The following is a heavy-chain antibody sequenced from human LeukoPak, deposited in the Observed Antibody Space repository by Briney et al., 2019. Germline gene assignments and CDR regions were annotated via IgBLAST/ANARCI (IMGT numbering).Heavy chain of an antibody. CDR3: ARDDLEMASSAFDI. CDR2: ISGSGSAI. CDR1: GFTFSSCE. J-gene: IGHJ3*02. V-gene: IGHV3-48*03. D-gene: IGHD5-24*01. Sequence: GGSLRLSCAASGFTFSSCEMNWVRQAPGKGLEWVSYISGSGSAIYYSDSVKGRFTISRDNAKNSLYLQMNSLRAEDTALYYCARDDLEMASSAFDIWGQGTMVTVSS.